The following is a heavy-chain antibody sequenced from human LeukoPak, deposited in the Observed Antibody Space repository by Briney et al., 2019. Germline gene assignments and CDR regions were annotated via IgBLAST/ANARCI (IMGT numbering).Heavy chain of an antibody. D-gene: IGHD6-13*01. J-gene: IGHJ6*03. CDR3: ARDIAYNMDV. Sequence: ASVTVSCKASGYIFRSYGISWVRQAPGHGLEWLGWINPYDGKINYGQNFQGRVTVTADTSTSTAYMELRSLRSDDTAVYFCARDIAYNMDVWGKGTTVTVSS. CDR2: INPYDGKI. V-gene: IGHV1-18*01. CDR1: GYIFRSYG.